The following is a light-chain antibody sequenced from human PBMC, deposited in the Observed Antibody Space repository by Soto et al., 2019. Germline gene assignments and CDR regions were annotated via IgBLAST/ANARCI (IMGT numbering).Light chain of an antibody. CDR1: QSVSSK. CDR3: QQYNSWLWT. CDR2: GAS. J-gene: IGKJ1*01. V-gene: IGKV3-15*01. Sequence: EIVMTQSTATLSVSPGEGATLSCRASQSVSSKLAWYQQKPGQAPRLLIYGASTRATGIPARFSGSGSGTEFTLIISSLKSEDSAVYYCQQYNSWLWTFGQGTKV.